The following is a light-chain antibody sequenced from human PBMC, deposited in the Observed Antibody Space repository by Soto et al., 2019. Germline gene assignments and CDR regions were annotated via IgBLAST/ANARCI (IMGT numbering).Light chain of an antibody. CDR1: QGVTTN. V-gene: IGKV3-15*01. Sequence: EIVMTQSPATLSVSPGARATLSCRASQGVTTNLAWYQQKPGQAPRLLIYGASTRATGIPARFSGSGSGTEFTLTISSLQSEDFAVYYCQQYNTWPLTFGGGIKVEIK. J-gene: IGKJ4*01. CDR3: QQYNTWPLT. CDR2: GAS.